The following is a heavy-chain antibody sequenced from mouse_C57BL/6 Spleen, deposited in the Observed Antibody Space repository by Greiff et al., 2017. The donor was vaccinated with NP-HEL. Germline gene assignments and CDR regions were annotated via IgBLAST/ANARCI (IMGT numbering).Heavy chain of an antibody. CDR3: ARHEDPSQGFDY. CDR1: GYTFTEYT. V-gene: IGHV1-62-2*01. CDR2: FYPGSGSI. J-gene: IGHJ2*01. Sequence: VKLLESGAELVKPGASVKLSCKASGYTFTEYTIHWVKQRSGQGLEWIGWFYPGSGSIKYNEKFKDKATLTADKSSSTVYMELSRLTSEDSAVYFCARHEDPSQGFDYWGQGTTLTVSS.